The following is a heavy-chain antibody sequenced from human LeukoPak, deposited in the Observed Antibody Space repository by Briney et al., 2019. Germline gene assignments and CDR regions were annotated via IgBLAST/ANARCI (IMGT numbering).Heavy chain of an antibody. Sequence: ASVKVSCKVSRNTFTDLSMNWVRQAPGKGLEWMGGFDPEDVETIYAQKFQGRVTMTEDTSTATAYMDLSSLRPDDTAVYYCATDFYRGRQFDYWGQGTLVTVSS. D-gene: IGHD2/OR15-2a*01. CDR2: FDPEDVET. J-gene: IGHJ4*02. CDR1: RNTFTDLS. CDR3: ATDFYRGRQFDY. V-gene: IGHV1-24*01.